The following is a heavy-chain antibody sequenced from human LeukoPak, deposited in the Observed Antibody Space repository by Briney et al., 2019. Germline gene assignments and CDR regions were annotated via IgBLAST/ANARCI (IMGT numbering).Heavy chain of an antibody. CDR3: ARTHSGWLLDY. CDR2: INTDGSST. Sequence: PGGSLRLSCAASGFTSSTYWMHWVRQAPGEGLVWVSRINTDGSSTSYADSVKGRFTISRDNAKNTLYLQMNSLRAEDTAVYYCARTHSGWLLDYWGQGTLVTVSS. CDR1: GFTSSTYW. J-gene: IGHJ4*02. D-gene: IGHD6-19*01. V-gene: IGHV3-74*01.